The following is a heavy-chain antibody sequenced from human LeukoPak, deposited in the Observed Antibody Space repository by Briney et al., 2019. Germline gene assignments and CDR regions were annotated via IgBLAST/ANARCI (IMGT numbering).Heavy chain of an antibody. J-gene: IGHJ4*02. CDR2: IKEDGSQK. V-gene: IGHV3-7*01. Sequence: PGGSLRLSCAASGFTFSSYWMTWVSQAPGKGLEWVANIKEDGSQKFYLDSVKGRFTISRDNAKDSLFLQMNSLRAEDTAVYYCARHYDGTGYSLDYWGQGTLVTVSS. D-gene: IGHD3-22*01. CDR1: GFTFSSYW. CDR3: ARHYDGTGYSLDY.